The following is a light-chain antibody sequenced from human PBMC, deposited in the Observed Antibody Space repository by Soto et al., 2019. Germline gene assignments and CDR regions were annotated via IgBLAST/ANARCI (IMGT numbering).Light chain of an antibody. V-gene: IGKV1-12*01. Sequence: DIQMTQSPSYVSASVGDRVTITCRASQGIKNWLAWYQQKPGKAPNLLIYTGSSLQSGVPSRFSGSGSGTDFTLTINSLQPEDFVTYYCQQAASFPITFGQGTRLEIK. CDR2: TGS. CDR1: QGIKNW. CDR3: QQAASFPIT. J-gene: IGKJ5*01.